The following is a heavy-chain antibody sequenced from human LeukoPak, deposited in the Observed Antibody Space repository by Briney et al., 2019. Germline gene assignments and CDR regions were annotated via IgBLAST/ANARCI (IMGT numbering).Heavy chain of an antibody. CDR3: ARVQLDCGGDCYSHYYYYMDV. CDR2: IDNDGHGI. J-gene: IGHJ6*03. V-gene: IGHV3-74*01. Sequence: GGSLRLSCVTSRFTFSGYWMHWVRQGPEKGLELVSRIDNDGHGIIYADSVKGRFTTSRDNVKNTLYLQMNSLRVEDTAVYYCARVQLDCGGDCYSHYYYYMDVWGKGTTVTVSS. D-gene: IGHD2-21*02. CDR1: RFTFSGYW.